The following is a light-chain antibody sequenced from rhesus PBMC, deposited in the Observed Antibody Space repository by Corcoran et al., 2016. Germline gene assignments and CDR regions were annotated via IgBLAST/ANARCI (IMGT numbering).Light chain of an antibody. CDR3: LQISQWPLT. CDR2: GAS. CDR1: QSVSSY. V-gene: IGKV3-24*04. J-gene: IGKJ1*01. Sequence: EIVMTQSPATLTLSPGERATRSCRASQSVSSYLAWYQQKPGQAPRLLIYGASSRATGIPDRFSGRGSGPMFTLTLRSLKPDDVGVYFFLQISQWPLTFGQGTKVEIK.